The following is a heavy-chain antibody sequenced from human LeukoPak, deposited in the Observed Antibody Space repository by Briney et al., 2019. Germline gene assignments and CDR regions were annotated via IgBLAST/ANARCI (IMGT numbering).Heavy chain of an antibody. CDR3: ARDPAVDRDGL. CDR2: INPSGGST. D-gene: IGHD5-24*01. J-gene: IGHJ4*02. Sequence: ASVKVSYKASGYTFTSYYMHWVRQAPGQGLEWMGIINPSGGSTSYAQKFQGRVTMTRDTSTSTVYMELSSLRSEDTAVYYCARDPAVDRDGLWGQGTLVTVSS. CDR1: GYTFTSYY. V-gene: IGHV1-46*01.